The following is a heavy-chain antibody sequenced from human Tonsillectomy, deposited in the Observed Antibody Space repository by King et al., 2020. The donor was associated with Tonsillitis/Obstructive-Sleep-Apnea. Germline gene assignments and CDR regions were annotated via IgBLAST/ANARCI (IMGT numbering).Heavy chain of an antibody. V-gene: IGHV3-15*01. CDR1: GFTFSNAW. D-gene: IGHD4-23*01. Sequence: VQLVESGGGLVKPGGSLRLSCAASGFTFSNAWMSWVRQAPGKGLEWVGRIKSKTDGGTTDYAAPVKGRFTISRDDSKNTLYLQMNSLKTEDTAVYYCTTGLGYGGPLRDAFDIWGQGTMVTVSS. J-gene: IGHJ3*02. CDR3: TTGLGYGGPLRDAFDI. CDR2: IKSKTDGGTT.